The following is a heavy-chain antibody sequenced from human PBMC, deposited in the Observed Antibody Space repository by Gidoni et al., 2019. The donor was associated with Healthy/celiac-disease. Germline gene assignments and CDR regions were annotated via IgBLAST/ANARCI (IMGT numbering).Heavy chain of an antibody. J-gene: IGHJ4*02. CDR3: AKDRSLPGLPYYYDSSGFSGADY. D-gene: IGHD3-22*01. Sequence: EVQLVESGGGLVQPGGSLRLSCAASGFTFSSYAMSWVRLAPGKGLEWVSAISGSGGSTYYADSVKGRFTISRDNSKNTLYLQMNSLRAEDTAVYYCAKDRSLPGLPYYYDSSGFSGADYWGQGTLVTVSS. CDR2: ISGSGGST. CDR1: GFTFSSYA. V-gene: IGHV3-23*04.